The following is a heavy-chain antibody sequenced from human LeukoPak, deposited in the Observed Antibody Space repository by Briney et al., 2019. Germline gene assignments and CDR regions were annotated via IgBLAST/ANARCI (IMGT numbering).Heavy chain of an antibody. CDR3: AKDRAMVRGEPDY. CDR1: GFTFSSYE. J-gene: IGHJ4*02. V-gene: IGHV3-30*02. D-gene: IGHD3-10*01. Sequence: GGSLRLSCAASGFTFSSYEMNWVRQAPGKGLEWVTFIRRDGNKKYYADSVKGRFTVSRDNSKSTLYLQMNSLRPEDTAFYYCAKDRAMVRGEPDYWGQGILVTVSS. CDR2: IRRDGNKK.